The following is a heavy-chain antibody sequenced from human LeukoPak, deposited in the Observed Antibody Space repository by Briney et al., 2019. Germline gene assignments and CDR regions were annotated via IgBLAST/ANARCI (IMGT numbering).Heavy chain of an antibody. D-gene: IGHD3-22*01. CDR3: ARLSYYYDIPGYLDY. CDR1: GYTFTGYY. J-gene: IGHJ4*02. CDR2: INPNSGAS. V-gene: IGHV1-2*02. Sequence: GASVKVPCKASGYTFTGYYIHWVRQAPGQGLEWMGWINPNSGASDSTQKFQGRVTMTVDTSIDTAYMELSGLRSDDAAVYYCARLSYYYDIPGYLDYWGQGTLVTASS.